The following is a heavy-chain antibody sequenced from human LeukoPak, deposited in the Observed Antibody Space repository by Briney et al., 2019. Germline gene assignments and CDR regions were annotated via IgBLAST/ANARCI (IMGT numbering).Heavy chain of an antibody. CDR2: IYTIGST. V-gene: IGHV4-4*09. Sequence: PSETLSLTCTVSGGSISSYYRSWIRQPPGKGLEWIGYIYTIGSTNYNPSLKSRVTISVDTSKTQFSLKLSSVTAADTAVYYCARHLGYSSSWYYFDYWGQGTLVTVSS. J-gene: IGHJ4*02. D-gene: IGHD6-13*01. CDR3: ARHLGYSSSWYYFDY. CDR1: GGSISSYY.